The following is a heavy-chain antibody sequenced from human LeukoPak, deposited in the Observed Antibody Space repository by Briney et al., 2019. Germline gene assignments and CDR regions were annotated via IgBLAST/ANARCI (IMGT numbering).Heavy chain of an antibody. CDR3: AKDVGKWESLHFFDY. Sequence: PGGSLRLSCAASGFTFSSYAMSWVRQAPGKGLEWVSAISGSGGSTYYADSVTGRFTISRDNSRNTLYLQTNSLRGDDTAVYYCAKDVGKWESLHFFDYWGQGTLVTVSS. J-gene: IGHJ4*02. CDR1: GFTFSSYA. CDR2: ISGSGGST. D-gene: IGHD1-26*01. V-gene: IGHV3-23*01.